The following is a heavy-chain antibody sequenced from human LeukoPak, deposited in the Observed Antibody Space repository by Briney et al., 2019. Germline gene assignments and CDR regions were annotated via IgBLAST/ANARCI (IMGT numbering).Heavy chain of an antibody. V-gene: IGHV4-38-2*02. CDR3: ARDGIVVVPAAHYYYGMDV. D-gene: IGHD2-2*01. CDR1: GYSISSGYY. Sequence: SETLSLTCAVSGYSISSGYYWGWIRQPPGKGLEWIGSIYHSGSTCYNPSLKSRVTISVDTSKNQFSLKLSSVTAADTAVYYCARDGIVVVPAAHYYYGMDVWGKGTTVTVSS. CDR2: IYHSGST. J-gene: IGHJ6*04.